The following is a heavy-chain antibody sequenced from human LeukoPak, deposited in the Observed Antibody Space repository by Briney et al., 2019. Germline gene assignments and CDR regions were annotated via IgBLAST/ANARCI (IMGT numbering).Heavy chain of an antibody. CDR1: GLTFSSYG. V-gene: IGHV3-30*02. D-gene: IGHD2-15*01. Sequence: GGSLSLSCAASGLTFSSYGMHWVRQAPGKGLEWVAFIRYDGSNKYYADSVKGRFTISRHNSKHTLYLQMNSLRVEDTAVYYCAKEDCSAGGCYYSYFDSWGQGVLVTVSS. CDR2: IRYDGSNK. CDR3: AKEDCSAGGCYYSYFDS. J-gene: IGHJ4*02.